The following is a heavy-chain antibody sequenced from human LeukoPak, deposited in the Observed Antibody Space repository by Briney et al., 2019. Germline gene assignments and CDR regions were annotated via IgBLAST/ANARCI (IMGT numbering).Heavy chain of an antibody. V-gene: IGHV3-7*01. D-gene: IGHD3-22*01. J-gene: IGHJ4*02. CDR2: IKQDGSEK. Sequence: GGSLRLSCAASGFTFSRYEMNWVRQAPGKGLEWVADIKQDGSEKYYVDSVKGRFTISRDNAKNSLYLQMNSLRADDTAVYYCARAVRWLWMYYFDYWGQGTLVTVSS. CDR3: ARAVRWLWMYYFDY. CDR1: GFTFSRYE.